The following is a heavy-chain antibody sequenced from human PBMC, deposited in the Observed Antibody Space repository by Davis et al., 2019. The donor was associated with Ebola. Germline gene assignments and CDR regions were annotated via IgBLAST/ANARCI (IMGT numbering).Heavy chain of an antibody. CDR3: SSYTSGWTVFDY. Sequence: PGGSLRLSCTASGFSLVDHIMSWVRQAPGKGLEWVGSIRSKAYRGTTEYAASVKGRLTISRDDSTGIAYLQMNSLKTEDTAVYYCSSYTSGWTVFDYWGQGTLVTVSS. J-gene: IGHJ4*02. V-gene: IGHV3-49*04. CDR1: GFSLVDHI. CDR2: IRSKAYRGTT. D-gene: IGHD6-25*01.